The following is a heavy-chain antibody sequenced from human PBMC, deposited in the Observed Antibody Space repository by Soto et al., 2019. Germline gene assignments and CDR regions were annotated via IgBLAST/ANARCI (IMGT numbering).Heavy chain of an antibody. CDR2: IYSGGST. J-gene: IGHJ6*02. V-gene: IGHV3-66*01. CDR3: ARGVYYYAMDV. Sequence: EVQLVESGGGLVQPGGSLRLSCAASGFTVSSNYMSWVRQAPGKGLEWVSVIYSGGSTYYADSVKGRFTISRDNSKNTLFPQMNSLRAEDTAVYYCARGVYYYAMDVWGQGTTVTVSS. CDR1: GFTVSSNY.